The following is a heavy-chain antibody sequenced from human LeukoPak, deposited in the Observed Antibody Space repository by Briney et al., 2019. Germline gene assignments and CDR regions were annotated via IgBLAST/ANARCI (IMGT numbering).Heavy chain of an antibody. D-gene: IGHD2-21*02. CDR2: IKQDGTQK. V-gene: IGHV3-7*05. CDR1: GFTFSSYW. J-gene: IGHJ3*02. Sequence: PGGSLRLSCAASGFTFSSYWMSWVRQAPGKGLEWVADIKQDGTQKYYVDSVGGRFTISRDNAKNSLYLQMNSLRVEDTAVYYCARDCGSDCSQAFDIWGQGTMVTVSS. CDR3: ARDCGSDCSQAFDI.